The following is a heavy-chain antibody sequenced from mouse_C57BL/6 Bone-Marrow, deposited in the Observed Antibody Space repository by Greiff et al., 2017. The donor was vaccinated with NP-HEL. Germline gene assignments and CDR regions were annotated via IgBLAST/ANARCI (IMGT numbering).Heavy chain of an antibody. CDR2: IDPETGGT. V-gene: IGHV1-15*01. CDR3: TRGYYYDSSYDY. Sequence: QVQLQQSGAELVRPGASVTLSCKASGYTFTDYEMHWVKQTPVHSLEWIGAIDPETGGTAYNQKFKGKAILTADKSSSTAYMELRSLTSEDSSVYYCTRGYYYDSSYDYWGQGTLVTVSA. D-gene: IGHD1-1*01. CDR1: GYTFTDYE. J-gene: IGHJ3*01.